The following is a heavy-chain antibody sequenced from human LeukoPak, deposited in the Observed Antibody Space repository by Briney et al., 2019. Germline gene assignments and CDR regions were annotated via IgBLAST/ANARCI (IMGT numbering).Heavy chain of an antibody. V-gene: IGHV4-39*01. CDR1: GGSISSSTYY. Sequence: SETLSLTCSVSGGSISSSTYYWGWIRQPPGKGLEWIGSVYYSGSTHYSPSLKSRVTISVDTSKNQFSLKLSSVTAADTAVYYCTRPRIPAIKGAFDIWGQGTMVTVSS. CDR3: TRPRIPAIKGAFDI. J-gene: IGHJ3*02. D-gene: IGHD1-14*01. CDR2: VYYSGST.